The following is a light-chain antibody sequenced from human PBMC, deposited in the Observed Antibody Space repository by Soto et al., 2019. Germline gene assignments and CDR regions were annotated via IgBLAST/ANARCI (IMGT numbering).Light chain of an antibody. CDR1: QSVSSY. CDR3: RQHNNWPPLT. CDR2: GAS. J-gene: IGKJ5*01. Sequence: IVLAQVSGGLSHPPREGATESCRSSQSVSSYLAWYQQKPGHAPRLLIYGASTRATGIPARFSGSGSGTEFTLTISSLQSEDFAVYYCRQHNNWPPLTFGQGTRLEIK. V-gene: IGKV3D-15*01.